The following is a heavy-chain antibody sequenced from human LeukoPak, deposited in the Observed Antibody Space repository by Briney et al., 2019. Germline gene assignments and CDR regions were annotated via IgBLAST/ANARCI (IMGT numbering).Heavy chain of an antibody. V-gene: IGHV1-24*01. CDR3: ATASSRDTPWGV. Sequence: ASVKVSCKVSGYTLTELSMHWVRQAPGKGLEWMGGFDPEDGETIYAQKFQGRVTMTEDTSTDTAYMELSSLRSEDTAVYYCATASSRDTPWGVWGQGTMVTVSS. D-gene: IGHD5-18*01. CDR1: GYTLTELS. CDR2: FDPEDGET. J-gene: IGHJ3*01.